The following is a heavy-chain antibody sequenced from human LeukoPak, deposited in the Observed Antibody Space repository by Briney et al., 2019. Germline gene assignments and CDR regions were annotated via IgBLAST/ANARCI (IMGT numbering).Heavy chain of an antibody. D-gene: IGHD6-13*01. V-gene: IGHV4-59*01. CDR1: SGSIRTYY. CDR3: ARVVAAATYYFDY. J-gene: IGHJ4*02. Sequence: SETLSLTCTVSSGSIRTYYWSWIRQPPGKGLEWIGNIYYIGSTKYNPSLKSRVTISVDTSKNQFSLKLTSVTAADTAVYYCARVVAAATYYFDYWGQGTLVTVSS. CDR2: IYYIGST.